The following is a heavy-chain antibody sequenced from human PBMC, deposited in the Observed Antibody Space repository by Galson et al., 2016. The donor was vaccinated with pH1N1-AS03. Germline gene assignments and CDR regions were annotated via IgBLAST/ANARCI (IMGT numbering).Heavy chain of an antibody. CDR3: ACSTHVNEGLGF. Sequence: PALVKPPQTLTLTCSFSGFSLSTGGVHVAWIRQPPGKALEWLALIFWDGETRYRPSLTSRLTITKDTSKNEVVLTMTNMDPVDTATYYCACSTHVNEGLGFWGQGTLFPFSS. CDR2: IFWDGET. CDR1: GFSLSTGGVH. D-gene: IGHD2-8*01. J-gene: IGHJ4*02. V-gene: IGHV2-5*02.